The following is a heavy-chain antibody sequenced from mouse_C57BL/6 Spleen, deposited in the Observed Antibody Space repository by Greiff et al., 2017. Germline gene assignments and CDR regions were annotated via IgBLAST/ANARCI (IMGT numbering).Heavy chain of an antibody. V-gene: IGHV1-69*01. CDR3: ARGEGGD. CDR2: IDPSDSYT. J-gene: IGHJ3*01. CDR1: GYTFTSYW. Sequence: VQLQQPGAELVMPGASVKLSCKASGYTFTSYWMHWVKQRPGQGLEWIGEIDPSDSYTNYNQKFKGKSTLTVDKSSSTAYMQLSRLTSEDSAVYYCARGEGGDWGQGTLVTVSA.